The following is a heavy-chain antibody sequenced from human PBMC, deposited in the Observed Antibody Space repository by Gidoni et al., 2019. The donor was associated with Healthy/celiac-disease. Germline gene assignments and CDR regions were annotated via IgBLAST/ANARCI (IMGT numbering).Heavy chain of an antibody. CDR1: GFTFSSYS. CDR3: ARALYSSSLYYFDY. V-gene: IGHV3-48*02. Sequence: EVQLVESGGGLVQPGGSLRLSCAASGFTFSSYSMNWVRQAPGKGLEWVSYISSSRSTIYYADSVKGRFTISRDNAKNSLYLQMNSLRDEDTAVYYCARALYSSSLYYFDYWGQGTLVTVSS. D-gene: IGHD6-6*01. CDR2: ISSSRSTI. J-gene: IGHJ4*02.